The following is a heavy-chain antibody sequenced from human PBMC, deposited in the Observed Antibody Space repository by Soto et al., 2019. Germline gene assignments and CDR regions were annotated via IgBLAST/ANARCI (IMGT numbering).Heavy chain of an antibody. CDR2: ISGSGGST. J-gene: IGHJ6*02. V-gene: IGHV3-23*01. D-gene: IGHD3-9*01. Sequence: GGSLRLSCAASGFTFSSYAMSWVRQAPGKGLEWVSAISGSGGSTYYADSVKGRFTISRDNSKNTLYLQMNSLRAEDTAVYYCAKGHGILTGYYILYYYYGMDVWGQGTTVTVSS. CDR3: AKGHGILTGYYILYYYYGMDV. CDR1: GFTFSSYA.